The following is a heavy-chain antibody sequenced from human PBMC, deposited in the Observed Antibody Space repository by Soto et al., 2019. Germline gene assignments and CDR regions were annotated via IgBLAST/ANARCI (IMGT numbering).Heavy chain of an antibody. J-gene: IGHJ6*02. V-gene: IGHV4-59*01. CDR1: GGSISSYY. D-gene: IGHD5-18*01. CDR3: ARWEAGYTYGLRPYYCMDF. CDR2: IYYSGST. Sequence: PSGTLYLTCTVSGGSISSYYWSWIGQPPGKGLEWIGYIYYSGSTNYSPSLKSRIIISLDTSKNQFSLKVRSVTAADTAVYYCARWEAGYTYGLRPYYCMDFWGPGTTVTVS.